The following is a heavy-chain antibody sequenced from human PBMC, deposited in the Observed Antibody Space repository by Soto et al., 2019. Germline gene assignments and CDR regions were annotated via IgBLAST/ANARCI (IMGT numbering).Heavy chain of an antibody. Sequence: GGSLRLSCAASGFTFSSNSMNWVRQAPGKGLEWVSSISSSSSYIYYADSVKGRFTIPRDNAKNSLYLQMNSLRAEDTAVYYCARDFSSSCYGPTYYYYGMDVCGQGDTVTVS. CDR2: ISSSSSYI. J-gene: IGHJ6*02. CDR1: GFTFSSNS. D-gene: IGHD6-13*01. V-gene: IGHV3-21*01. CDR3: ARDFSSSCYGPTYYYYGMDV.